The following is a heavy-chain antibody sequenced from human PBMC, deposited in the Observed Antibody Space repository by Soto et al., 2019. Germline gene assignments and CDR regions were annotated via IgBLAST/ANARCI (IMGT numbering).Heavy chain of an antibody. CDR3: AHAYGGTSWPNDAFDF. J-gene: IGHJ3*01. CDR2: IYWDEDQ. D-gene: IGHD2-21*01. Sequence: QITLKESGPTLVKPTQTLTLTCTVSGFSLSGDGVGVGWIRQPPGKALEWLALIYWDEDQRYIPSLRTRPTITKDTSKNQVVLTMTNMDPVDTATYYCAHAYGGTSWPNDAFDFWGQGTVVTVSS. V-gene: IGHV2-5*02. CDR1: GFSLSGDGVG.